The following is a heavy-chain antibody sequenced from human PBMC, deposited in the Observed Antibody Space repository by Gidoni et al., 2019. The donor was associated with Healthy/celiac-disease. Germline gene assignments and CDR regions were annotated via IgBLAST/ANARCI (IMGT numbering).Heavy chain of an antibody. J-gene: IGHJ4*02. D-gene: IGHD3-22*01. CDR3: ARDLRFPSTYTYYYDSSGYYGYYFDY. CDR1: GGSISSSSYY. V-gene: IGHV4-39*07. Sequence: QLQLQESGPGLVKPSETLSLTCTVSGGSISSSSYYWGWIRQPPGKGLEWIGSIYYSGSTYYNPSLKSRVTISVDTSKNQFSLKLSSVTAADTAVYYCARDLRFPSTYTYYYDSSGYYGYYFDYWGQGTLVTVSS. CDR2: IYYSGST.